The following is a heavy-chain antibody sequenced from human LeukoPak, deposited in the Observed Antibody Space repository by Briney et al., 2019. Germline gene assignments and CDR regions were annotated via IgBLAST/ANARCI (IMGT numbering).Heavy chain of an antibody. V-gene: IGHV4-38-2*02. CDR3: ARSFVRTVTPNWFDP. CDR1: GYSISSGYY. D-gene: IGHD4-17*01. J-gene: IGHJ5*02. CDR2: IYHSGST. Sequence: PSETLSLTCTVSGYSISSGYYWGWIRQPPGKGLEWIGSIYHSGSTYYNPSLKSRVTISVDTSKNQFSLKLSSVTAADTAVYYCARSFVRTVTPNWFDPWGREPWSPSPQ.